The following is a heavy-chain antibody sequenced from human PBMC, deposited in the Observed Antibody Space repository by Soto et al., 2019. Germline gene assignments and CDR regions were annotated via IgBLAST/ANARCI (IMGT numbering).Heavy chain of an antibody. D-gene: IGHD2-2*01. V-gene: IGHV1-69*08. CDR3: ARDPTDDCSTSSCYPDFDY. J-gene: IGHJ4*02. Sequence: GASVKVSCKASGGTFSSYTFTWVRQAPGQGLEWMGRIIPILDQANYAQKFQGRVTITADKSTSTVYMELSSLRSEDTAVYYCARDPTDDCSTSSCYPDFDYWGQGTLVTVSS. CDR2: IIPILDQA. CDR1: GGTFSSYT.